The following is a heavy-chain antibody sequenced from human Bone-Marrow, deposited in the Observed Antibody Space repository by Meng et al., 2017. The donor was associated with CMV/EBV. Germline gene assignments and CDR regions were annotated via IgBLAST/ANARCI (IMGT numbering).Heavy chain of an antibody. CDR1: GFTFSSFG. J-gene: IGHJ4*02. V-gene: IGHV3-33*01. Sequence: CAASGFTFSSFGMHWVRQTPDKGLEWMAVIWDDGSNTDYADSMKVRFTISRDNSENTVYLQMNSLRVEDSAVYYCGRDEGRGYSYIDHWGQGTLVTVSS. CDR3: GRDEGRGYSYIDH. CDR2: IWDDGSNT. D-gene: IGHD5-18*01.